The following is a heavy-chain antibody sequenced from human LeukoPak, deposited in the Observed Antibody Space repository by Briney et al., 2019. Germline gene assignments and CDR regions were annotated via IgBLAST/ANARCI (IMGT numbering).Heavy chain of an antibody. CDR3: ARLDNGRGAFDY. V-gene: IGHV4-59*02. D-gene: IGHD1-26*01. CDR1: GGSVSSYF. J-gene: IGHJ4*02. CDR2: MYYSGST. Sequence: SETLSLACTVSGGSVSSYFWSWIRQPPGKGLEWIGYMYYSGSTNYNPSLKSRVTISIDTSKNQFSLQLSSVTAADTAVYYCARLDNGRGAFDYWGQGTLVTVSS.